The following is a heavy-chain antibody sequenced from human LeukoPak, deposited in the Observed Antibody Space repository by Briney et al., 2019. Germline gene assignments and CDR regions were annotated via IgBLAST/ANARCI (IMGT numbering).Heavy chain of an antibody. CDR1: GGTISSYY. Sequence: SETVSLTCTVSGGTISSYYWSWVRQPPGKGLEWIGYIYYSGTTNYNPSLKSRVTISVDTSKNQFSLKLSSVTAADTAVYDCARGVYIAAAQYGYWGQGTLVTVSS. J-gene: IGHJ4*02. CDR2: IYYSGTT. CDR3: ARGVYIAAAQYGY. V-gene: IGHV4-59*01. D-gene: IGHD6-13*01.